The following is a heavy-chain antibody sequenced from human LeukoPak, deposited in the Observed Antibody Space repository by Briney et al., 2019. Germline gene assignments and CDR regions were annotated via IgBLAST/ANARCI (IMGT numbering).Heavy chain of an antibody. D-gene: IGHD3-3*01. Sequence: SETLSLTCAVYGGSFSGYYWGWLRQPPGKGLEWIGSIYYSASTYYNPSLKSRVTISVDTSKNQFSLKLSSVTAADTAVYYCARHYYDFWSGYYGPWFDPWGQGTLVTVSS. CDR1: GGSFSGYY. J-gene: IGHJ5*02. CDR3: ARHYYDFWSGYYGPWFDP. V-gene: IGHV4-39*01. CDR2: IYYSAST.